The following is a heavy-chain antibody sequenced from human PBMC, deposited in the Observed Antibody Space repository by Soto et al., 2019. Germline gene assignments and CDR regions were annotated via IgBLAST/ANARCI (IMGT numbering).Heavy chain of an antibody. Sequence: QVQLVQSGAEVKKPGSSVKVSCKASGGTFSSYAISWVRQAPGQGLEWMGGIIPIFGTANYAQKFQGRVKIPADKSTSTAYMELGSLRSEDTAVYYCARDKLIMRFSGGMDVWGQGTTVTVSS. CDR2: IIPIFGTA. V-gene: IGHV1-69*06. CDR1: GGTFSSYA. J-gene: IGHJ6*02. CDR3: ARDKLIMRFSGGMDV. D-gene: IGHD2-8*01.